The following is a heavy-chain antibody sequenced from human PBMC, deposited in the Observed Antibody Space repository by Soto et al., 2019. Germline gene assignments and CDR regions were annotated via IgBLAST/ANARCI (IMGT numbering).Heavy chain of an antibody. Sequence: GASVKVSCKASGGTFSSYTISWVRQAPGQGLEWMGRIIPILGIANYAQKFQGRVTITADKSTSTAYVELSSLRSEDTAVYYCAIEPLYSSGWYLWGQGTLVTVSS. D-gene: IGHD6-19*01. CDR2: IIPILGIA. J-gene: IGHJ4*02. V-gene: IGHV1-69*04. CDR1: GGTFSSYT. CDR3: AIEPLYSSGWYL.